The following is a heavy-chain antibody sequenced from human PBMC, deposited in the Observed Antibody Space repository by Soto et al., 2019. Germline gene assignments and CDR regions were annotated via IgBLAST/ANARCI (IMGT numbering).Heavy chain of an antibody. CDR2: IYSSGST. J-gene: IGHJ5*02. CDR1: GASMSTYY. CDR3: ASAFGGWPPEP. V-gene: IGHV4-59*01. Sequence: QVQLQESGPGLVKPSETLSLTCTASGASMSTYYWNWIRQAPGQGLEWIGYIYSSGSTNYNPSLKSRVAISTDTSKKQITLKQTPVTAADTAVYYCASAFGGWPPEPRGQGTLVTVSS. D-gene: IGHD6-19*01.